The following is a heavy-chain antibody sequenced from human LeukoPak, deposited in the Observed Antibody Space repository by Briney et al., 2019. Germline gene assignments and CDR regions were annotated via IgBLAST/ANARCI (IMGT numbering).Heavy chain of an antibody. D-gene: IGHD1-26*01. V-gene: IGHV3-48*02. J-gene: IGHJ4*02. CDR1: GFTFSSYS. CDR2: ISSSSSTI. Sequence: GGSLRLSCAASGFTFSSYSMNWVRQAPGKGLEWVSYISSSSSTIDYADSVKGRLTISRDNAKNSLYLQMNSLRDEDTAVYYCARDCVIVGAPCYDYWGQGTLVTVSS. CDR3: ARDCVIVGAPCYDY.